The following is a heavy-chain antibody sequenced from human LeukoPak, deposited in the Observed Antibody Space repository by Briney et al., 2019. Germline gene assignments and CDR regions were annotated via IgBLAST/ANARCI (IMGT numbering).Heavy chain of an antibody. CDR1: GGSINSYY. D-gene: IGHD2-15*01. CDR2: IYYSGST. V-gene: IGHV4-59*01. Sequence: SETLSLTCTVSGGSINSYYWSWIRQPPGKGLEWIGQIYYSGSTNYNPSLKSRVTISLDTSKNQFSLKLSSVTAADTAVYYCARDSGFNCSGGSCYSFDYWGQGTLVTVSS. CDR3: ARDSGFNCSGGSCYSFDY. J-gene: IGHJ4*02.